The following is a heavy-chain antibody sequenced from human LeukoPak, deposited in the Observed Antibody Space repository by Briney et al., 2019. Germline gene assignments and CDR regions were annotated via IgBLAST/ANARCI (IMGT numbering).Heavy chain of an antibody. Sequence: GGSLRLSCAASGFTFSSYSMNWVRQAPGKGLEWVSSIRSSSSYIYYADSVKGRFTISRDNAKNSLYLQMNSLRAEDTAVYYCARVGSGSSSYGYYYMDVWGKGTTVTVSS. CDR3: ARVGSGSSSYGYYYMDV. V-gene: IGHV3-21*01. CDR2: IRSSSSYI. J-gene: IGHJ6*03. D-gene: IGHD6-6*01. CDR1: GFTFSSYS.